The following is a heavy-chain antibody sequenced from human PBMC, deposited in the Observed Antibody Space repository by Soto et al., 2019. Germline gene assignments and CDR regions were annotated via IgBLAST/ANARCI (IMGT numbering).Heavy chain of an antibody. CDR3: SRENWFQDY. CDR1: GFTFTRYY. V-gene: IGHV3-7*03. Sequence: PGGSLRLSCVASGFTFTRYYMTWVRQAPGKGLEWVASISLDGSEQFYVDSVKGRFIISRDNARSSLYLQMNSLRAEDTALYFCSRENWFQDYWGPGTLVTVSS. CDR2: ISLDGSEQ. D-gene: IGHD3-9*01. J-gene: IGHJ4*02.